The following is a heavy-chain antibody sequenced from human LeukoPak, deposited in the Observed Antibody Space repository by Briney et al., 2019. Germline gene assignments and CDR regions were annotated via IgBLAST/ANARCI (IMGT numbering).Heavy chain of an antibody. J-gene: IGHJ4*02. Sequence: PSETLSLTCTISGVSLSSFYWTWIRQPLGKGLEWIGNIYYSGSTNYNPSLKSRVTISIETSKNQFSLKLSSVTAADTAVYYCARDYGGYHYFDYWGQGTLVTVSS. CDR1: GVSLSSFY. V-gene: IGHV4-59*01. D-gene: IGHD5-12*01. CDR3: ARDYGGYHYFDY. CDR2: IYYSGST.